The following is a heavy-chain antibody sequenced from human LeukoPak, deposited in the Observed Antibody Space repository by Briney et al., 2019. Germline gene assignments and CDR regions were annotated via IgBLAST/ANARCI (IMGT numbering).Heavy chain of an antibody. V-gene: IGHV3-7*01. CDR2: IKQDGSEK. J-gene: IGHJ4*02. CDR1: GFTFSSYW. CDR3: ARAISMVRGVNYFDF. Sequence: GGSLRLSCAASGFTFSSYWMSWVRQAPGKGLEWVANIKQDGSEKYYVDSVKGRFTISRDNAKNSLYLQMNSLRAGDTAVYYCARAISMVRGVNYFDFWGQGTLVTVSS. D-gene: IGHD3-10*01.